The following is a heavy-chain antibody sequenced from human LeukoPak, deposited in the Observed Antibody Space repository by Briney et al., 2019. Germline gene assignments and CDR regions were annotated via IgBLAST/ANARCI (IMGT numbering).Heavy chain of an antibody. Sequence: SVKVSCKASGFTFTSSAMQWVRQARGQRLEWIGWIVVGSGNTNYAQKFQERVTITRDMSTSTAYMELSSLRSEDTAVYYCGADRRGYSYGYGYWGQGTLVTVSS. D-gene: IGHD5-18*01. V-gene: IGHV1-58*02. CDR3: GADRRGYSYGYGY. CDR1: GFTFTSSA. J-gene: IGHJ4*02. CDR2: IVVGSGNT.